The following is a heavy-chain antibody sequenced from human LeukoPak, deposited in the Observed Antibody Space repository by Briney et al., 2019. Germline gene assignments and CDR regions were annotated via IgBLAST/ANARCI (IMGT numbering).Heavy chain of an antibody. CDR3: AMSGSGSYSL. V-gene: IGHV6-1*01. CDR2: AYYRSRWYI. D-gene: IGHD3-10*01. J-gene: IGHJ4*02. CDR1: GDSVSSNSDA. Sequence: SQTLSPTCAISGDSVSSNSDAWNWIRQTPSRGLEWLGRAYYRSRWYIDYGVAVKGRITVKPDTSKNQLSLQLNSVTPEDTAVYYCAMSGSGSYSLWGQGTLVTVSS.